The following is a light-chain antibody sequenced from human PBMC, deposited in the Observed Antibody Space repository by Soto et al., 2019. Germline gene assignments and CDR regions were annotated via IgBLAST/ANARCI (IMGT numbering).Light chain of an antibody. CDR3: QQYGSSPLT. CDR2: DAS. V-gene: IGKV3D-20*01. CDR1: QSVSNTY. Sequence: EIVLTQSPATLSLSPGERATLSCGASQSVSNTYLARYQQKPGLAPRLLIYDASSRATGIPDRFSCSGSGTDFTLTISRLEPEDCAVYYCQQYGSSPLTFGGGTKVEIK. J-gene: IGKJ4*01.